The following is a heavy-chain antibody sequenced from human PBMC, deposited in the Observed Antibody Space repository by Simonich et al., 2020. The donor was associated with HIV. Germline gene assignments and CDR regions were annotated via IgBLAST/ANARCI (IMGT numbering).Heavy chain of an antibody. CDR2: IHHSGST. V-gene: IGHV4-34*01. Sequence: QVQLQQWGAGLLKPSETLSLPCAVYGGSFSSYYWRRIRQPPGKGLEWSGEIHHSGSTNYNPSLKSRVTISVDTSKNQFSLKLNSVTAADTAVYYCVRRPIRGYYDGSGYGDYWGKGTTVTVSS. D-gene: IGHD3-22*01. CDR3: VRRPIRGYYDGSGYGDY. CDR1: GGSFSSYY. J-gene: IGHJ6*04.